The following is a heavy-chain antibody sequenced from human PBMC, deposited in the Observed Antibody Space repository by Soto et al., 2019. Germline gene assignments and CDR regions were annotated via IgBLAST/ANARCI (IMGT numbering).Heavy chain of an antibody. CDR1: GFTFSDYD. D-gene: IGHD6-6*01. CDR3: ARMGPRAARPSY. Sequence: QVQLAESGGGLVERGGYLRISCAASGFTFSDYDMSWIRQSPGKGLEWVSFVSSSGTTMYFADSVKGRFTISRDNAKNSLYLQMNSLRAEDTAVYYCARMGPRAARPSYWGQGTLVTVSS. V-gene: IGHV3-11*01. CDR2: VSSSGTTM. J-gene: IGHJ4*02.